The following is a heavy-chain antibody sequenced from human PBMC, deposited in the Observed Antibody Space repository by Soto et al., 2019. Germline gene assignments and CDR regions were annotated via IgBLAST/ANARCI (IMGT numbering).Heavy chain of an antibody. D-gene: IGHD3-16*01. CDR1: GFTFTSHG. Sequence: QVQLVESGGGVAQPGRSLRLSCAASGFTFTSHGMHWVRQAPDKGLEWVAVIWYDGSTKYYADSVKGRFTISRDNSNNVLYLEMNSLRVEDTAIYYCARWGNWKVADNWGQGTLVTVSS. CDR2: IWYDGSTK. V-gene: IGHV3-33*01. J-gene: IGHJ4*02. CDR3: ARWGNWKVADN.